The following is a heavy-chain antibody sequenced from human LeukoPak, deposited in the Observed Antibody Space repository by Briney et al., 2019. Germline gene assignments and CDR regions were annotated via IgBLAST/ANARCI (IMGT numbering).Heavy chain of an antibody. CDR2: IYYSGST. Sequence: PSETLSLTCAVSGGSISSYYWSWIRQPPGKGLEWIGYIYYSGSTNYNPSLKSRVTISVDTSKNQFSLKLSSVTAADTAVYYCASLTGNSDAFDIWGQGTMVTVSS. J-gene: IGHJ3*02. D-gene: IGHD4-23*01. CDR3: ASLTGNSDAFDI. CDR1: GGSISSYY. V-gene: IGHV4-59*01.